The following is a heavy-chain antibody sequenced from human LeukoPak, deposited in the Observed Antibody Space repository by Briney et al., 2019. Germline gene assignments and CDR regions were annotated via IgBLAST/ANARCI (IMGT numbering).Heavy chain of an antibody. Sequence: GGSLRLSCAASGFTFSSYSMNWVRQAPGKGLEWVSSISSSSSYIYYADSVKGRFTISRDNAKNSLYLQMNSLRAEDTAVYYCARDRPWPVATPGGYNWFDPWGQGTLVTVSS. J-gene: IGHJ5*02. D-gene: IGHD4-23*01. CDR2: ISSSSSYI. CDR3: ARDRPWPVATPGGYNWFDP. CDR1: GFTFSSYS. V-gene: IGHV3-21*01.